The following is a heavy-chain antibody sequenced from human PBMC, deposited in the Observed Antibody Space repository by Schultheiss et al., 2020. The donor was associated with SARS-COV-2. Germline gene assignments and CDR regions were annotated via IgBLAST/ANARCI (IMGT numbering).Heavy chain of an antibody. J-gene: IGHJ4*02. V-gene: IGHV3-23*01. D-gene: IGHD6-19*01. CDR3: VKDPQAIGAYSSGWYS. Sequence: GESLKISCAASGFTFSSYAMSWVRQAPGKGLEWVSAISGSGGSTYYADSVKGRFTISRDNSKNTLYLQMNSLRAEDTAVYYCVKDPQAIGAYSSGWYSWGQGTLVTVSS. CDR2: ISGSGGST. CDR1: GFTFSSYA.